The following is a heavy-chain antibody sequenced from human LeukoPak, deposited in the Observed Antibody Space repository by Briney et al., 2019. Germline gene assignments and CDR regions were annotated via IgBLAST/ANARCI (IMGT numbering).Heavy chain of an antibody. CDR3: ARAQRGTMVRGVISTYYFDY. CDR1: GGSISSYY. CDR2: IYTSGST. V-gene: IGHV4-4*07. D-gene: IGHD3-10*01. Sequence: SETLSLTCTVSGGSISSYYWSWIRQPAGKGLEWIGRIYTSGSTNYNPSLKSRVTMSVDTSKNQFSLKLSSVTAADTAVYYCARAQRGTMVRGVISTYYFDYWGQGTLVTVSS. J-gene: IGHJ4*02.